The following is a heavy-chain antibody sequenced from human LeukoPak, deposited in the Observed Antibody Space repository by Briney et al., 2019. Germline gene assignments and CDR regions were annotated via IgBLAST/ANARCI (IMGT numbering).Heavy chain of an antibody. J-gene: IGHJ4*02. Sequence: GGSLRLSRAASGFAFTEYWMSWVRQAPGKGLEWVANINQDGSETYYVDSVEGRFTISRDNAKNSLFLQMSSLRAEDTAVYFCSGDPGDYWGQGTLVTVSS. CDR2: INQDGSET. CDR1: GFAFTEYW. CDR3: SGDPGDY. D-gene: IGHD7-27*01. V-gene: IGHV3-7*04.